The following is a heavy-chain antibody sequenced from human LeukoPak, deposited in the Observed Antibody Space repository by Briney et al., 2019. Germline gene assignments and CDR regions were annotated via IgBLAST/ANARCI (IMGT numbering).Heavy chain of an antibody. J-gene: IGHJ4*02. Sequence: SETRSLTCSVSSHSFTFSQWSWVRQPAGKGMEWLGHISTRGTTNYSPSLESRVTISLNKSKNQSSLRLTAPTAADPAIFYWWRVNASGHFLDYWGQGTLVTVSS. V-gene: IGHV4-4*07. D-gene: IGHD3-22*01. CDR2: ISTRGTT. CDR3: WRVNASGHFLDY. CDR1: SHSFTFSQ.